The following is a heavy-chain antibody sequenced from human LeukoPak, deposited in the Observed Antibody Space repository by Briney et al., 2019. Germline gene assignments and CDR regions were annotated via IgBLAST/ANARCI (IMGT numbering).Heavy chain of an antibody. J-gene: IGHJ6*03. Sequence: SQTLSLTCTVSGDSISSGDYYWSWIRQPAGKGLEWIGRISSSGSTNYNPSLKSRVTISVDTSKNQFSLKLSSVTAADTAVYYCARGRSSMVRGYYYYYMDVWGKGTTVTISS. V-gene: IGHV4-61*02. CDR3: ARGRSSMVRGYYYYYMDV. D-gene: IGHD3-10*01. CDR1: GDSISSGDYY. CDR2: ISSSGST.